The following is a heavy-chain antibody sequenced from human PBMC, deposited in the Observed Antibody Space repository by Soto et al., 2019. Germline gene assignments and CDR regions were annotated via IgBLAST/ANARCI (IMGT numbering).Heavy chain of an antibody. J-gene: IGHJ5*02. Sequence: QVQLVQSGAEVKKPGASVKVSCKASGYTFTSYGISWVRXXXGXGLEWMGWISAYNGNTNYAQKLQGRVTMTTDTSTSTAYMELRSLXSXDXAXYXXXXXXXXXNWFDPWGQGTLVTVSS. CDR2: ISAYNGNT. V-gene: IGHV1-18*04. CDR3: XXXXXXXNWFDP. CDR1: GYTFTSYG.